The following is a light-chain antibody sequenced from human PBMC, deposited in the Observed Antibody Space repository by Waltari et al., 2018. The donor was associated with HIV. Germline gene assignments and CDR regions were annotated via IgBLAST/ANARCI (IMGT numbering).Light chain of an antibody. CDR2: DNN. Sequence: SVLMQPPSVSAAPGQKVTTSCSGSSSNIGKNYVSWYKQHPGTAPKLLIYDNNKLPSGIPDRFSGSKSGTSATLGITGLQTGDEADYYCGTWDSSLSAGGVFGGGTKLTVL. CDR1: SSNIGKNY. J-gene: IGLJ2*01. CDR3: GTWDSSLSAGGV. V-gene: IGLV1-51*01.